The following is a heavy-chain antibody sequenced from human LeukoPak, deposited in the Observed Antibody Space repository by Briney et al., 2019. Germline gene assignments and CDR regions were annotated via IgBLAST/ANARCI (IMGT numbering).Heavy chain of an antibody. D-gene: IGHD2-2*01. CDR3: AKTGSAAVPASKFYGMDV. J-gene: IGHJ6*02. CDR2: ISGSGGST. Sequence: PGGSLRLSCAASGFTFSIYAMSWVRQAPGKGLEWVSAISGSGGSTYYADSVKGRFTISRDNSKNTLYLQMNSLRAEDTAVYYCAKTGSAAVPASKFYGMDVWGQGTTVTVSS. V-gene: IGHV3-23*01. CDR1: GFTFSIYA.